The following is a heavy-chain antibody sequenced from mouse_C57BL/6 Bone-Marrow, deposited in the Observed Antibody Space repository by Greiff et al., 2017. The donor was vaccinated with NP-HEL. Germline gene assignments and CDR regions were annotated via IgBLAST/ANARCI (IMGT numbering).Heavy chain of an antibody. Sequence: QVQLKQPGAELVKPGASVKLSCKASGYTFTSYLMHWVKQRPGRGLEWIGRIDPNSGGTKYNEKFKSKATLTVDKPSSTAYMQLNSLTSEDSAVYYCARYYYVISSFHYWGQGTTLTVSS. CDR2: IDPNSGGT. V-gene: IGHV1-72*01. CDR3: ARYYYVISSFHY. J-gene: IGHJ2*01. CDR1: GYTFTSYL. D-gene: IGHD1-1*01.